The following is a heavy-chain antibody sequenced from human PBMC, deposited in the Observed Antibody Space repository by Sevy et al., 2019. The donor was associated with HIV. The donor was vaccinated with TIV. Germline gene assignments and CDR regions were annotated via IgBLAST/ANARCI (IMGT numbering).Heavy chain of an antibody. Sequence: GESLKISCQASGYLFTSEWIGWVRHLPGGGLEWMGLIWPGDSDTKYSPAFQGRVTIPADKSINTAYLQWNSLAPSDTAIYYCATETATTSYWGLGTRVTVSS. CDR3: ATETATTSY. D-gene: IGHD1-7*01. V-gene: IGHV5-51*01. J-gene: IGHJ4*02. CDR1: GYLFTSEW. CDR2: IWPGDSDT.